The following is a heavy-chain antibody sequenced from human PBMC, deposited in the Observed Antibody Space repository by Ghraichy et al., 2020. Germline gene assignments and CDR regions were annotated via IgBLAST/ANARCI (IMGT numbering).Heavy chain of an antibody. V-gene: IGHV4-34*01. CDR1: GGSFSGYY. CDR3: ARGPNADIVVVVAATPRYFDY. Sequence: ETLNISCAVYGGSFSGYYWSWIRQPPGKGLEWIGEINHSGSTNYNPSLKSRVTISVDTSKNQFSLKLSSVTAADTAVYYCARGPNADIVVVVAATPRYFDYWGQGTLVTVSS. J-gene: IGHJ4*02. D-gene: IGHD2-15*01. CDR2: INHSGST.